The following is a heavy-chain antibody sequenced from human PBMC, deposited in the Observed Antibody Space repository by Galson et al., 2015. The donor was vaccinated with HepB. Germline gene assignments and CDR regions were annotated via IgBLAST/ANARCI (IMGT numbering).Heavy chain of an antibody. Sequence: SLRLSCAASGFTFSSYAMHWVRQAPGKGLEWVAVISYDGSNKYYADSVKGRFTISRDNSKNTLSLQMNSLGAEDTAVYYCARELGPFNGFDIWGQGTMVTVSS. V-gene: IGHV3-30-3*01. J-gene: IGHJ3*02. D-gene: IGHD3-16*01. CDR1: GFTFSSYA. CDR2: ISYDGSNK. CDR3: ARELGPFNGFDI.